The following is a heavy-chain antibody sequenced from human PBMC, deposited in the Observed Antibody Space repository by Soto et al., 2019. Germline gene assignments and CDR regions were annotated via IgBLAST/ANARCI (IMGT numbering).Heavy chain of an antibody. CDR1: GGSISSSSYY. CDR2: IYYSGST. V-gene: IGHV4-39*01. CDR3: ARHERQWLVHITQGGGDI. J-gene: IGHJ3*02. Sequence: SETLSLTCTVSGGSISSSSYYWGWIRQPPGKGLEWIGSIYYSGSTYYNPSLKSRVTISVYTSKNQFSLKLISVTAADTAVYYCARHERQWLVHITQGGGDIWGQGTMVTVSS. D-gene: IGHD6-19*01.